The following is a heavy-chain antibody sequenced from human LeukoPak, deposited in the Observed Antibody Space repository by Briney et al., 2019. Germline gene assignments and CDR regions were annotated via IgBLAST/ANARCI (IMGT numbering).Heavy chain of an antibody. CDR2: IKTKSDGGPT. Sequence: PRGSLRLSCVASGFTFSNAWMNWVRQAPGKGLEWVGHIKTKSDGGPTDYAAPVKGRFTISRDDSKNTLYLQMNSLKTEDTAVYYCTTNDAFDIWGQGTMVTVSS. CDR3: TTNDAFDI. CDR1: GFTFSNAW. J-gene: IGHJ3*02. V-gene: IGHV3-15*01.